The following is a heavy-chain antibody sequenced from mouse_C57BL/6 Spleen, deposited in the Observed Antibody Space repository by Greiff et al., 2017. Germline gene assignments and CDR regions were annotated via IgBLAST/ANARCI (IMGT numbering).Heavy chain of an antibody. CDR2: IRNKANNHAT. J-gene: IGHJ2*01. CDR1: GFTFSDAW. Sequence: EVNVVESGGGLVQPGGSMKLSCAASGFTFSDAWMDWVRQSPEKGLEWVAEIRNKANNHATYYAESVKGRFTISRDDSKSSVYLQMNSLRAEDTGSYYCTRRDYGNFYFDYWGQGTTLTVSS. V-gene: IGHV6-6*01. D-gene: IGHD2-1*01. CDR3: TRRDYGNFYFDY.